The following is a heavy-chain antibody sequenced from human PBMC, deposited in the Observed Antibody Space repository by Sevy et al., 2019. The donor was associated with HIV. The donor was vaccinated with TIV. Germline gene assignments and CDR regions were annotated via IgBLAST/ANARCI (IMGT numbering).Heavy chain of an antibody. CDR1: GFTFSDYY. V-gene: IGHV3-11*01. J-gene: IGHJ4*02. D-gene: IGHD3-3*01. Sequence: GGSLRLSCAASGFTFSDYYMSWIRQAPGKGLEWVSYITSSGSTTYYADSVKGRFTISRDNTDNSLYLQMNSLRAEDTAVYYCARSPDFWGGYLDCWGQGTLVTVSS. CDR2: ITSSGSTT. CDR3: ARSPDFWGGYLDC.